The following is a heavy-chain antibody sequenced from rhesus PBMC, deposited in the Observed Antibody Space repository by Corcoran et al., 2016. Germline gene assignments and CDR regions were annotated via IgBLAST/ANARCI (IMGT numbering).Heavy chain of an antibody. CDR3: TTVGTVTFFDY. J-gene: IGHJ4*01. D-gene: IGHD4-35*01. V-gene: IGHV3-30*02. Sequence: GESGAGLVQPGGFLRLSCAASGFTFSNSWMTWVRQAPGKGLEWVARIKRKDDGETTDYAASVKGRYTISRDDSKKILYLQMNTLKTEDTAVYYCTTVGTVTFFDYWGQGVLVTVSS. CDR2: IKRKDDGETT. CDR1: GFTFSNSW.